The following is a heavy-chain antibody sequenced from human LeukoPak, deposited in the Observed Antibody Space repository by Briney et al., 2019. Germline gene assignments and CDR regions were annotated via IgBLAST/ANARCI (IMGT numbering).Heavy chain of an antibody. CDR1: GFTFRSYW. CDR2: INTDGRST. V-gene: IGHV3-74*01. CDR3: ARVEYSGSLTNGFDY. J-gene: IGHJ4*02. D-gene: IGHD1-26*01. Sequence: GGSLRLSCAASGFTFRSYWMHWVRQAPGKGLVWVSRINTDGRSTSYADSVKGRFTISRDNAKNTLYLQMNSLRAEDTAVYYCARVEYSGSLTNGFDYWGQGTLVIVSS.